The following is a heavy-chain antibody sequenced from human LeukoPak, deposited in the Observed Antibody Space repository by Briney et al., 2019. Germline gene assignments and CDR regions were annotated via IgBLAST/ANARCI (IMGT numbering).Heavy chain of an antibody. J-gene: IGHJ4*02. Sequence: GGSLRLSCAASGFTFSSYSMNWVRQAPGKGLEWVSSISSSSSYIYYADSVKGRFTISRDNAKNSLYLQMNSLRAEDTAVYYCARGHVDTMMVVVFYYWGQGTLVTVSS. CDR2: ISSSSSYI. CDR3: ARGHVDTMMVVVFYY. D-gene: IGHD3-22*01. CDR1: GFTFSSYS. V-gene: IGHV3-21*01.